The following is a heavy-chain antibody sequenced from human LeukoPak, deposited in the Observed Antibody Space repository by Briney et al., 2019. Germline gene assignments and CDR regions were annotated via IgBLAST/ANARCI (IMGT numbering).Heavy chain of an antibody. J-gene: IGHJ1*01. V-gene: IGHV1-8*01. CDR2: MNHNSGNT. D-gene: IGHD3-22*01. Sequence: ASVKVSCKASGYTFTSYDINWVRQATGQGLEWMGWMNHNSGNTGYAQKFQGRVTMTRNTSISTAYMELSSLRSEDTAVYYCARPRDYDSSGYYPWDFQHWGQGTLVTVSP. CDR1: GYTFTSYD. CDR3: ARPRDYDSSGYYPWDFQH.